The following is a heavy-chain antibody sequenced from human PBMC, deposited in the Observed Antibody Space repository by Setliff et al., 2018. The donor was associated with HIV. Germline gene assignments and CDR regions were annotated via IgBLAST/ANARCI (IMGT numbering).Heavy chain of an antibody. V-gene: IGHV4-59*08. Sequence: SETLSLTCTVSGGSISSYYWSWIRQPPGKGLEWIGYIYYNGNTNYNPSLKSRVTISVDVSKNQFSLTLSSVTAADTATYYCARHWDYDTGLDPFDIWGQGTMVTVSS. CDR2: IYYNGNT. D-gene: IGHD3-22*01. CDR3: ARHWDYDTGLDPFDI. CDR1: GGSISSYY. J-gene: IGHJ3*02.